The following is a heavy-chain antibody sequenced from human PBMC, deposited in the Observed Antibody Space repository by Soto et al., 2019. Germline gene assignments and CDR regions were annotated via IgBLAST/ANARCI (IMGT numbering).Heavy chain of an antibody. CDR2: IYYSGRT. Sequence: SETLSLTCTVSGGSMSSSTYSWGWIRQPPGKGLEWIGTIYYSGRTHYNPSLKSRLTISVDTSKNQFSLRLSSVTATDTAVYYCARRYCSNGSCYSLGRIGYFQYWGQGTLVTVSS. CDR3: ARRYCSNGSCYSLGRIGYFQY. V-gene: IGHV4-39*01. J-gene: IGHJ1*01. D-gene: IGHD2-15*01. CDR1: GGSMSSSTYS.